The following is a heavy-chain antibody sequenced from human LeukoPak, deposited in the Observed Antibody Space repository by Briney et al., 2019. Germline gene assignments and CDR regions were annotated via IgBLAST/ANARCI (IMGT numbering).Heavy chain of an antibody. Sequence: SETLSLTCAVSGYSISSGYYWGWLRQPPGKGLEWIGSIYHSGSTYYNPSLKSRVTISVDTSKNQFSLKLSSVTAADTAVYYCARQTYYDFWSGWSDYYYYMDVWGKGTTVTVSS. CDR1: GYSISSGYY. CDR3: ARQTYYDFWSGWSDYYYYMDV. J-gene: IGHJ6*03. CDR2: IYHSGST. V-gene: IGHV4-38-2*01. D-gene: IGHD3-3*01.